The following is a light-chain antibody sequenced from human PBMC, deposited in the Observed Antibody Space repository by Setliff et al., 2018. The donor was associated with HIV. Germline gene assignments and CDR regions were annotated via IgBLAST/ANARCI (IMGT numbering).Light chain of an antibody. CDR3: SSYTSSSTYV. CDR1: SSDIGGYNF. J-gene: IGLJ1*01. Sequence: QSALTQPASVSGSPGQSITISCTGTSSDIGGYNFVSWYQQYPGEAPKLIISDNTKRPSGVSDRFSASKSGNTAPLTISGLRAEDEADYYCSSYTSSSTYVFGLGTKVTVL. CDR2: DNT. V-gene: IGLV2-14*03.